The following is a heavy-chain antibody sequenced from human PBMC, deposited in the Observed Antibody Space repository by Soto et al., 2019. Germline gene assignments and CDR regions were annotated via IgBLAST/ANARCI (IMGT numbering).Heavy chain of an antibody. Sequence: GGSLRLSCAASGFTFSSYAMSWVRQAPGKGLEWVSAISGSGGSTYYADSVKGRFTISRDNSKNTLYLQMNSLRAEDTAVYYCAKDKGLSRNAAAASSDAFDIWGQGTMVTVSS. CDR2: ISGSGGST. J-gene: IGHJ3*02. D-gene: IGHD6-13*01. CDR3: AKDKGLSRNAAAASSDAFDI. V-gene: IGHV3-23*01. CDR1: GFTFSSYA.